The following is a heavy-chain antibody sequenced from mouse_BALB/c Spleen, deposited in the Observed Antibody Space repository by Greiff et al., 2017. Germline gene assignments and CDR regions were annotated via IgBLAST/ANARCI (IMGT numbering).Heavy chain of an antibody. Sequence: EVQVVESGGGLVQPGGSLKLSCAASGFTFSSYGMSWVRQTPDKRLELVATINSNGGSTYYPDSVKGRFTISRDNAKNTLYLQMSSLKSEDTAMYYCARDRGLITTVRFDYWGQGTTLTVSS. CDR3: ARDRGLITTVRFDY. CDR2: INSNGGST. CDR1: GFTFSSYG. J-gene: IGHJ2*01. D-gene: IGHD1-1*01. V-gene: IGHV5-6-3*01.